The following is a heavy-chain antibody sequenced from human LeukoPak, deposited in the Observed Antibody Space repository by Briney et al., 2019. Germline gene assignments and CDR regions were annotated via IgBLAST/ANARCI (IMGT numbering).Heavy chain of an antibody. J-gene: IGHJ4*02. D-gene: IGHD3-9*01. CDR1: GFTFSSYA. V-gene: IGHV3-30*04. CDR2: ISYDGSNK. Sequence: GGSLRLSCAASGFTFSSYAMHWVRQAPGKGLEWVAVISYDGSNKYYADSVKSRFPISRDNSKNTLYLRMNSLRAEDTAVYYCARDPAEGDYDILTGYSYFDHWGQGTLVTVSS. CDR3: ARDPAEGDYDILTGYSYFDH.